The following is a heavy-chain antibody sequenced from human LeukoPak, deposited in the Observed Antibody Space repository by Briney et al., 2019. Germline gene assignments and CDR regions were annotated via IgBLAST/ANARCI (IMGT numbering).Heavy chain of an antibody. CDR1: GGSFSSYY. CDR3: ARDFSSSSSVYYYYYMDV. D-gene: IGHD6-6*01. V-gene: IGHV4-59*12. J-gene: IGHJ6*03. Sequence: SETLSLTCTVSGGSFSSYYWSWIRQPPGKGLEWIGYIYYSGSTNYNPSLKSRLTISVDSSKNHFSLKLSSVTAADTAVYYCARDFSSSSSVYYYYYMDVWGKGTTVTVSS. CDR2: IYYSGST.